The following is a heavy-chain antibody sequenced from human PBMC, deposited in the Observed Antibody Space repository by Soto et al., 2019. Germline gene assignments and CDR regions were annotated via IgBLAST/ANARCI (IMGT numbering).Heavy chain of an antibody. CDR2: VNPNSGNT. V-gene: IGHV1-8*01. J-gene: IGHJ4*02. D-gene: IGHD1-26*01. CDR1: GYTFTSYD. CDR3: ARAPQGGYSVNYYYFDY. Sequence: QVQLVQSGAEVKKPGASVKVSCKASGYTFTSYDINWVRQATGQGLEWMGWVNPNSGNTGYAQKFQGRVTMTRNTSISTAYMERSSLRYEDTAVYYCARAPQGGYSVNYYYFDYWGQGTLVTVSS.